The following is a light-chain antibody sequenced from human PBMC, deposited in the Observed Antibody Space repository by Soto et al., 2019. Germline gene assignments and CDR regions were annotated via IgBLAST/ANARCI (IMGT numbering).Light chain of an antibody. CDR3: CSYAGSSTLV. CDR1: SSDVASYNL. V-gene: IGLV2-23*02. CDR2: EVS. Sequence: QSALTQPASVSGSPGQSITISCTGTSSDVASYNLVSWYQQHPGKAPKLMIYEVSERPSGVSNRFSGSKSGNTASLTISGLQAEDEADYYCCSYAGSSTLVFGGGTQLTVL. J-gene: IGLJ2*01.